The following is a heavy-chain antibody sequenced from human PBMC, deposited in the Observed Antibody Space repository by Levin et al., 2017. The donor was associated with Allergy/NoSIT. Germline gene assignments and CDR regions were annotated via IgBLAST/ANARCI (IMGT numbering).Heavy chain of an antibody. CDR1: GGSFSGYY. Sequence: SETLSLTCAVYGGSFSGYYWSWIRQPPGKGLEWIGEINHSGSTNYNPSLKSRVTISVDTSKNQFSLKLSSVTAADTAVYYCARGRPDIVVVPAAVIDYWGQGTLVTVSS. CDR3: ARGRPDIVVVPAAVIDY. D-gene: IGHD2-2*01. V-gene: IGHV4-34*01. CDR2: INHSGST. J-gene: IGHJ4*02.